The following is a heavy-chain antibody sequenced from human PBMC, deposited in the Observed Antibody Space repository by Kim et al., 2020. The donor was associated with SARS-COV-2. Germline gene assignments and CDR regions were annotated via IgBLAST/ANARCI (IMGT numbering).Heavy chain of an antibody. J-gene: IGHJ4*02. CDR2: INPNSGGT. Sequence: ASVKVSCKASGYTFTGYYMHWVRQAPGQGLEWMGWINPNSGGTNYAQKFQGRVTMTRDTSISTAYMELSRLRSDDTAVYYCATTTITIFGVTFFDYWGQGTLVTVSS. D-gene: IGHD3-3*01. CDR3: ATTTITIFGVTFFDY. V-gene: IGHV1-2*02. CDR1: GYTFTGYY.